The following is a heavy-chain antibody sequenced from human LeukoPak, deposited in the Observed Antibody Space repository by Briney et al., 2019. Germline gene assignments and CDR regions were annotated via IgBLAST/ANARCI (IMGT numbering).Heavy chain of an antibody. J-gene: IGHJ4*02. Sequence: GGSLRLSCTASGFTFSSYGMNWVRQTPGKGLEWLSYIDGSSRTIYYAESVKGRFTVSRDNAKNPVFLHLNSLRDEDAGMYFCARKMAFWGQGTLVTVSS. CDR1: GFTFSSYG. CDR3: ARKMAF. V-gene: IGHV3-48*02. D-gene: IGHD5-24*01. CDR2: IDGSSRTI.